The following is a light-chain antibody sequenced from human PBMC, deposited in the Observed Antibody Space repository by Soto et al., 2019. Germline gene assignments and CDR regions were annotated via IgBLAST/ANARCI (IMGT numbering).Light chain of an antibody. CDR1: QSVSSR. CDR3: QQYKDWPPIT. Sequence: IVMTQSPATLSVSPGERATLSCRASQSVSSRLAWYQQKPGQGPRLVIYNASTRATSITPRFSGSGSGTDFTLTISSLQSEDFAIYFCQQYKDWPPITFGGGTKVEIK. J-gene: IGKJ4*01. CDR2: NAS. V-gene: IGKV3-15*01.